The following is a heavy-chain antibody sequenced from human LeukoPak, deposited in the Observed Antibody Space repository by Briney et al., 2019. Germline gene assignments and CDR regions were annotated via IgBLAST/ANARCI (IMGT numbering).Heavy chain of an antibody. Sequence: PSETLSLTCTVSGGSINSYYWSWIRQPPGKGLEWIGYIYYSGSTNYNPSLKSRVTISVDTSKNQFSLKLSSVTAADTAVYYCARDILSDREGYWGQGTLVTVSS. CDR2: IYYSGST. J-gene: IGHJ4*02. CDR1: GGSINSYY. V-gene: IGHV4-59*01. CDR3: ARDILSDREGY. D-gene: IGHD1-26*01.